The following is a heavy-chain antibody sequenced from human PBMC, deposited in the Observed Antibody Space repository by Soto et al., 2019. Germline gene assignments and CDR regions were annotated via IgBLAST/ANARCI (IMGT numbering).Heavy chain of an antibody. CDR2: INPSSGGT. Sequence: QVQLVQSGAEVKKPGASVKVSCKASGYPLTAKYLHWVRQAPGQGLEWMGWINPSSGGTKEAQKFRGRVTMTTDTSISAAYMDLSRLTSDDTAVYYCAKGGSSWTEWFDPWGQGTLVTVSS. CDR3: AKGGSSWTEWFDP. V-gene: IGHV1-2*02. D-gene: IGHD6-13*01. J-gene: IGHJ5*02. CDR1: GYPLTAKY.